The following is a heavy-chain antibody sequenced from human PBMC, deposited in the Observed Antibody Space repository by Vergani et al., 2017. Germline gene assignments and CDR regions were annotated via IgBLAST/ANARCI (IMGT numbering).Heavy chain of an antibody. D-gene: IGHD5-24*01. V-gene: IGHV3-33*01. J-gene: IGHJ3*02. CDR1: GFTFSSYG. CDR3: AGDTDGYYAFDI. Sequence: QVQLVESGGGVVQPGRSLRLSCAASGFTFSSYGMHWVRQAPGKGLEWVAVIWYDGSNKNYADSVKGRFTISRENSKNTLYLQMNSLRAEDTAVYYCAGDTDGYYAFDIWGQGTMVTVSS. CDR2: IWYDGSNK.